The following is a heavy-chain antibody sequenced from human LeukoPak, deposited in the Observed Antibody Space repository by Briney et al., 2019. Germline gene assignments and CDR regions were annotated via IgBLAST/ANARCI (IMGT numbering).Heavy chain of an antibody. V-gene: IGHV1-46*03. Sequence: ASVKVSCKASGYTFTTYYMHWVRQAPGQGLEWMGIINPSGGRTTHAQKFQGRVTMTRDTSTSTVYMELRSLKTEDTAVYYCTMTYGSGSYRDFFSDWGQGTLVTVSS. CDR1: GYTFTTYY. CDR3: TMTYGSGSYRDFFSD. D-gene: IGHD3-10*01. J-gene: IGHJ4*02. CDR2: INPSGGRT.